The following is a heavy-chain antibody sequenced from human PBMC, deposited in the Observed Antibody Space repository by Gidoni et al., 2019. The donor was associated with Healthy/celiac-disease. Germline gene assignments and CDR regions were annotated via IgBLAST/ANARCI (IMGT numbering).Heavy chain of an antibody. CDR3: ASGGCSGGSCYFDY. V-gene: IGHV4-38-2*01. D-gene: IGHD2-15*01. Sequence: QVQLQESGPGLVKPSETLSLTCAVSGSSISSGYYWGWIRQPPGKGLEWIGSIYHSGSTYYNPSLKSRVTISVDTSKNQFSLKLSSVTAADTAVYYCASGGCSGGSCYFDYWGQGTLVTVSS. J-gene: IGHJ4*02. CDR2: IYHSGST. CDR1: GSSISSGYY.